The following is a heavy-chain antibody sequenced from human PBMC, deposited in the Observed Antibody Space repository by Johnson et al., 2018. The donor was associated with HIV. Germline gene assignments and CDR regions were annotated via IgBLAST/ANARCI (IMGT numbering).Heavy chain of an antibody. J-gene: IGHJ3*02. V-gene: IGHV3-30*02. CDR3: ARGQWRWLQLYHAFDI. Sequence: QMQLVESGGGVVQPGGSLRLSCAASGFTFSRSGMHWVRQAPGRGLGWVAFIRFDGSNKYYADSVKGRFTISRDNSKNTLYVQMSSLRAEDTAVYYCARGQWRWLQLYHAFDIWGPGTVVTVSS. CDR1: GFTFSRSG. D-gene: IGHD5-24*01. CDR2: IRFDGSNK.